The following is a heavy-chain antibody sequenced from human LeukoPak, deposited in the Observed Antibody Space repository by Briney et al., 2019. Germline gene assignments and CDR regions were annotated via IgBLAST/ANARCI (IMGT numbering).Heavy chain of an antibody. D-gene: IGHD1-20*01. Sequence: PGGSLRLSCAASGFIFSTNWMSWFRQAPGKGLDGVAHIKPDGSETYYVDSVKGRFTISRDNAKNPLYLQMYSLRADDTAVYYCATAVSLAGDSWGQGTLVTVSS. CDR3: ATAVSLAGDS. J-gene: IGHJ5*01. CDR1: GFIFSTNW. CDR2: IKPDGSET. V-gene: IGHV3-7*01.